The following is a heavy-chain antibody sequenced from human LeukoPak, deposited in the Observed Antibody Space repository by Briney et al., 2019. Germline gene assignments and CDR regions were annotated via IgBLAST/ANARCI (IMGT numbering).Heavy chain of an antibody. CDR1: GGSISSYY. Sequence: PSETLSLTCTVSGGSISSYYWSWIRQPPGKGLEWIGYIYYSGSTNYNPSLKSRVTISVDTSKNQFSLKLRSVTAADTAVYYCARNLLKNYFYYMDVWGKGTTVTISS. J-gene: IGHJ6*03. CDR2: IYYSGST. CDR3: ARNLLKNYFYYMDV. V-gene: IGHV4-59*08.